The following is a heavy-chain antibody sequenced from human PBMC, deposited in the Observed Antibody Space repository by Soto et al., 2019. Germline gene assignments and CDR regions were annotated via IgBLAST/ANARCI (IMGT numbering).Heavy chain of an antibody. V-gene: IGHV3-23*01. J-gene: IGHJ4*02. CDR3: AKDRYGDYGGVDY. CDR2: ITGSGGST. Sequence: EVQLLESGGGLVQPGGSLRLSCAASGFTFSTYAMIWVRQAPGKGLEWVSVITGSGGSTYYADSVKGRFTISRDNSKNTLYLQRNSLRVEDTAVYYCAKDRYGDYGGVDYWGQGTLVTVSS. D-gene: IGHD4-17*01. CDR1: GFTFSTYA.